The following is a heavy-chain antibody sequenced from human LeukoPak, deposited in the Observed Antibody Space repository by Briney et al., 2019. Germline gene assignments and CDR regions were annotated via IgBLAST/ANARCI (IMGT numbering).Heavy chain of an antibody. CDR3: ARETGYYDSNGYYSY. CDR2: ISYHGSNA. CDR1: GFTFSSFA. D-gene: IGHD3-22*01. J-gene: IGHJ4*02. V-gene: IGHV3-30*04. Sequence: GKSLRLSCAASGFTFSSFAMHWVRQAPGRGLEWVAAISYHGSNAYYADSVKGRFTISRDNSKNTLCLQMNSLRAEDTAVHYCARETGYYDSNGYYSYWGQGTLVTVSS.